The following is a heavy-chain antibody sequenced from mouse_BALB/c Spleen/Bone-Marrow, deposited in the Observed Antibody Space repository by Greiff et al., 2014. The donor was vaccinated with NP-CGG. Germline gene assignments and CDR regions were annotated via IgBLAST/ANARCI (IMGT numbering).Heavy chain of an antibody. Sequence: VQRVESGAELAKPGASVKMSCKASGYRLTSYWMHWVKQRPGQGLEWIGYINPSSGYTEDNQKFKDKAALTADKSSSTAYMQLISLTSEDSAVYYCARGYYDLDYWGQGTTLTVSS. CDR1: GYRLTSYW. CDR3: ARGYYDLDY. CDR2: INPSSGYT. D-gene: IGHD2-4*01. V-gene: IGHV1-7*01. J-gene: IGHJ2*01.